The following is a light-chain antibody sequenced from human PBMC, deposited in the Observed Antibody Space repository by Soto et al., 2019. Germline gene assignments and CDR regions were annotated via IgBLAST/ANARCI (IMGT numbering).Light chain of an antibody. J-gene: IGLJ3*02. CDR2: GNS. CDR1: TSNIGAPYN. Sequence: QSVLTQPPSVSGAPGQRVTISCTGSTSNIGAPYNVHWFQHLPGTAPKLLIYGNSIRPSGVPDRLSGSKSGTSASLAITGLQAEDEADYFCQSYDSNLSGWVFGGGTKLTVL. CDR3: QSYDSNLSGWV. V-gene: IGLV1-40*01.